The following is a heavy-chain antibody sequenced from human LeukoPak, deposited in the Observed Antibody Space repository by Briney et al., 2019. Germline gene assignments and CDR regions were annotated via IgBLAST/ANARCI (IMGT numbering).Heavy chain of an antibody. D-gene: IGHD3-9*01. CDR1: GYTFTSYA. CDR2: INAGNGNT. V-gene: IGHV1-3*01. J-gene: IGHJ6*02. CDR3: ARDREYYDILTVPHGQGRLMDV. Sequence: ASVKVSCKASGYTFTSYAMHWVRQAPGQRLEWMGWINAGNGNTKYSQKFQGRVTITRDTSASTAYMELSSLRSEDTAVYYCARDREYYDILTVPHGQGRLMDVWGQGTTVTVSS.